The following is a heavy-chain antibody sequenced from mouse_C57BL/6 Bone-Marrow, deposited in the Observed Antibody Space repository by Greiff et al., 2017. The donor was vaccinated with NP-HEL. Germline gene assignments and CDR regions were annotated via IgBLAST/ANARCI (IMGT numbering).Heavy chain of an antibody. CDR1: GYAFSSYW. CDR2: IYPGDGDT. Sequence: VKLVESGAELVKPGASVKISCKASGYAFSSYWMNWVKQRPGKGLEWIGQIYPGDGDTNYNGKFKGKATLTADKSSSTAYMQLSSLTSEDSAVYFCARYYYYGSSYDYWGQGTTLTVSS. CDR3: ARYYYYGSSYDY. V-gene: IGHV1-80*01. J-gene: IGHJ2*01. D-gene: IGHD1-1*01.